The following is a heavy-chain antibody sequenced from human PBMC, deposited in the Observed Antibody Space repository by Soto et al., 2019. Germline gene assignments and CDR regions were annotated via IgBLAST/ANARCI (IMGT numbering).Heavy chain of an antibody. CDR3: ARPQFSEQLANYSSGMDV. CDR2: INPNSGGT. Sequence: SAELTWEESGLSLAGKYMRRVRQAPKQLLEWMGWINPNSGGTNYAQKFQGRVTMTRDTSISTAYMELSRLRSDDTAVYYCARPQFSEQLANYSSGMDVRGKGTTVT. J-gene: IGHJ6*04. CDR1: GLSLAGKY. D-gene: IGHD6-6*01. V-gene: IGHV1-2*02.